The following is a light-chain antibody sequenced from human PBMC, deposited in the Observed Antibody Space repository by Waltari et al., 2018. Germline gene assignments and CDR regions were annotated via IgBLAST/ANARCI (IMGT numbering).Light chain of an antibody. CDR2: AAS. V-gene: IGKV1-16*01. J-gene: IGKJ4*01. CDR1: QDIGDF. CDR3: QQYQDYPHT. Sequence: DIQMTHSPSSLTASVGDRVTITCRASQDIGDFLVWFHQRPGKAPKSLIYAASTLQGGVPSRFSGSGSGTDFTLTISSLQPEDSGTYYCQQYQDYPHTFGGGTRVEVK.